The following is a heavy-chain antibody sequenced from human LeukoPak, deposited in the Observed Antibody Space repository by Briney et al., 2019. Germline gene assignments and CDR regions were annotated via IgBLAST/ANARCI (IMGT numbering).Heavy chain of an antibody. CDR1: GYTLTSHY. CDR3: ARGLASYMDV. V-gene: IGHV1-46*01. D-gene: IGHD2-21*01. CDR2: ISPSGGST. J-gene: IGHJ6*03. Sequence: GASVKVSCKASGYTLTSHYMHWVRQAPGQGLEWMAIISPSGGSTFYAQKFQGRVTMTRDMSTSTVYMELSSLRSEDTAVYYCARGLASYMDVWGKGTTVTVSS.